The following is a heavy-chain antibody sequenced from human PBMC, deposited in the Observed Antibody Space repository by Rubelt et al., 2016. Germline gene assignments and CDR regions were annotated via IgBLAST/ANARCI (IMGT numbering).Heavy chain of an antibody. V-gene: IGHV1-46*01. Sequence: QVQLVQSGAEVKKPGASVKVSCKASGYTFSKYGISWVRQAPGQGLEWMGIINPSGGSTSYAQKFQGRVTMTRDTSTSTVYMELSSLRSEDTAVYYCARTKTVEMATIPLAYWGQGTLVTVSS. J-gene: IGHJ4*02. CDR2: INPSGGST. CDR3: ARTKTVEMATIPLAY. CDR1: GYTFSKYG. D-gene: IGHD5-24*01.